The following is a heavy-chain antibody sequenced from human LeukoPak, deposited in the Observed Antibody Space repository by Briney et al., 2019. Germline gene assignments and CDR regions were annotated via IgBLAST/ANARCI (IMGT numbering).Heavy chain of an antibody. CDR1: GGSIRTGGSVSSYY. D-gene: IGHD1-26*01. V-gene: IGHV4-61*01. Sequence: SETLSLTCTVSGGSIRTGGSVSSYYWNWIRQPPGKGLEWIGYLYESGSTKYNPSLKSRVTMSADTSKNQFSLKLSSVTAADTAVYYCARVPSGSYSVYGMDVWGQGTTVTVSS. CDR2: LYESGST. CDR3: ARVPSGSYSVYGMDV. J-gene: IGHJ6*02.